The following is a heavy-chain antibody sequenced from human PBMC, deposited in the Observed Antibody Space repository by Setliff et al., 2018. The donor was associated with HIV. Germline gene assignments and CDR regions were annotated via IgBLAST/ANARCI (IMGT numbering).Heavy chain of an antibody. J-gene: IGHJ4*02. CDR2: ISWDGGST. CDR3: AKSERRQDITIFGVVAD. Sequence: GGSLRLSCAASGFIFDDYTMHWVRQAPGKGLEWVSLISWDGGSTYYADSVKGRFTISRDNSKNSLYLQMNSLRTEDTALYYCAKSERRQDITIFGVVADWGQGTLVTVSS. CDR1: GFIFDDYT. V-gene: IGHV3-43*01. D-gene: IGHD3-3*01.